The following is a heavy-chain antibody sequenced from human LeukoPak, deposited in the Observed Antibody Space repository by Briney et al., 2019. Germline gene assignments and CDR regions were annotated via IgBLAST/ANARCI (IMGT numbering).Heavy chain of an antibody. Sequence: GGSLRLSCAASGFTVTSNYMSWVRQTPGKGLEWNSIIYSAGNTYYADSVRGRFTISRDNLKNTLYLQMNSLRAEDTAVYYCARGRSSWLFYFDYWGQGTLVTVSS. CDR3: ARGRSSWLFYFDY. CDR1: GFTVTSNY. V-gene: IGHV3-53*01. J-gene: IGHJ4*02. D-gene: IGHD6-13*01. CDR2: IYSAGNT.